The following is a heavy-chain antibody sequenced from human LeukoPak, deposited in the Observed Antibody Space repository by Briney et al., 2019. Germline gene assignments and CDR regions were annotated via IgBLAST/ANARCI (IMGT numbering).Heavy chain of an antibody. CDR3: ARVGTPMVTIVAPYYMDV. D-gene: IGHD5-18*01. CDR2: IR. J-gene: IGHJ6*03. CDR1: GFTFSSYS. V-gene: IGHV3-21*01. Sequence: GGSLRLSCAASGFTFSSYSMNWVRQAPGKGLEWVSSIRGRFTISRDNAKNSLYLQMNSLRAEDTAVYYCARVGTPMVTIVAPYYMDVWGKGTTVTVSS.